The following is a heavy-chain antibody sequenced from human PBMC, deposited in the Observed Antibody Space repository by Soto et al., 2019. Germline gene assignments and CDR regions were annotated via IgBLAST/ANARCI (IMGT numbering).Heavy chain of an antibody. D-gene: IGHD6-6*01. CDR3: ARSSIAPRLFMYPFDY. CDR2: IYYDGNT. Sequence: QLQLQESGPGLVKPSETLSLTCTVSGGSITSSSHYWGWIRQAPGKGLECIGNIYYDGNTYYNPSLKSRVTFSLDTSKNQCSLRLNSVTAADTAVYYCARSSIAPRLFMYPFDYWGQGTLVTVSS. J-gene: IGHJ4*02. V-gene: IGHV4-39*01. CDR1: GGSITSSSHY.